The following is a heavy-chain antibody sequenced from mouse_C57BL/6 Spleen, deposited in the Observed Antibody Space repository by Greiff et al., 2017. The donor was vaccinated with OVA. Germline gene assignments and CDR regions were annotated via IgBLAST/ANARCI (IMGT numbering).Heavy chain of an antibody. V-gene: IGHV1-64*01. CDR3: ARWDGRMDY. J-gene: IGHJ4*01. CDR2: IHPNSGST. Sequence: QVHVKQPGAELVKPGASVKLSCKASGYTFTSYWMHWVKQRPGQGLEWIGMIHPNSGSTNYNEKFKSKATLTVDKSSSTAYMQLSSLTSEDSAVYYCARWDGRMDYWGQGTSVTVSS. CDR1: GYTFTSYW. D-gene: IGHD1-1*02.